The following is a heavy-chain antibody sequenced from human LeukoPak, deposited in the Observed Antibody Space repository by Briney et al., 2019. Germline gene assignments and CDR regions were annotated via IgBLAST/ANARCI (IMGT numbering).Heavy chain of an antibody. CDR1: GGSVSTDGFH. J-gene: IGHJ4*02. CDR3: AILAPFDY. V-gene: IGHV4-31*03. CDR2: IHYSGGT. Sequence: SQTLSLTCTVPGGSVSTDGFHWSWVRQLPGKGLEWIGNIHYSGGTNYNPSLKSRITMSMDSSANQFSLKLSSVTAADTAVYYCAILAPFDYWGQGALVTVSS.